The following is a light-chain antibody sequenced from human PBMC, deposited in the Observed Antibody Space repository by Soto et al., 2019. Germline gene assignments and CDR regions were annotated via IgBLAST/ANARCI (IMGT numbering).Light chain of an antibody. CDR3: QKYNSAPLT. Sequence: DIQMPQSPSSLSASLGDRATITCRASQGIGVYLAWFQKKPGKVPKLLIYAASALHSGVPSRFSGSGSGTDFTLTISSLQPEDIATYYCQKYNSAPLTFGGGTRVEIK. J-gene: IGKJ4*01. V-gene: IGKV1-27*01. CDR2: AAS. CDR1: QGIGVY.